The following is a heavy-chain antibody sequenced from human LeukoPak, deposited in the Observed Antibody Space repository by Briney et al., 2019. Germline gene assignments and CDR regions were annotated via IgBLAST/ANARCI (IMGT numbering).Heavy chain of an antibody. J-gene: IGHJ4*02. D-gene: IGHD3-22*01. CDR3: ARGGDYDSSVNY. CDR1: GYTFTSYD. V-gene: IGHV1-8*01. Sequence: ASVKVSCKASGYTFTSYDINWVRQATGQGLEWMGWMNPNSGNTGYAQKFQGRVTMTRNTSISTAYMELSSLRSEDTAVCYCARGGDYDSSVNYWGQGTLVTVSS. CDR2: MNPNSGNT.